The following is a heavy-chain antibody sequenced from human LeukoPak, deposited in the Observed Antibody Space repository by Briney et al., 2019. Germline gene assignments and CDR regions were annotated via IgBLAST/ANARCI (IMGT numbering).Heavy chain of an antibody. Sequence: GGSLRLSCAASGFIFSEYYMSWIRQAPGKGLEWVSYISSSSIYTKYADSVKGRFTISRDNSKNTLYLQVNSLRAEDTAVYYCAKGGKWDVTPFDYWGQGTLVTVSS. J-gene: IGHJ4*02. D-gene: IGHD1-26*01. V-gene: IGHV3-11*05. CDR3: AKGGKWDVTPFDY. CDR1: GFIFSEYY. CDR2: ISSSSIYT.